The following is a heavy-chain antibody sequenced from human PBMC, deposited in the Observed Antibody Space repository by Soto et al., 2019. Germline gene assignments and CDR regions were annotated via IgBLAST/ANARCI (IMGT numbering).Heavy chain of an antibody. D-gene: IGHD3-3*01. CDR3: ARETIGYYYYYYMDV. J-gene: IGHJ6*03. CDR1: GYTFTNYG. CDR2: ISAYNGDT. V-gene: IGHV1-18*01. Sequence: ASVKVSCKASGYTFTNYGITWVRQAPGQGLEWMGWISAYNGDTHYTQRLQGRVTMTTDTSTSTAYMELRSLRSDDTAVYYCARETIGYYYYYYMDVWGKGTTVTVSS.